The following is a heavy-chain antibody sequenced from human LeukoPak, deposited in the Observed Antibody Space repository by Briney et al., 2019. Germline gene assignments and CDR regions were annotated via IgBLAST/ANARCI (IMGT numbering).Heavy chain of an antibody. Sequence: GGSLRLSCAASGFPFGDYGMYWVRQAPGKGLEWLAVISHDGSNKHYADSVKGRITISRDNSKNTLYLQMSSLRAEDTAFYYCVKRERFLEQPPYWGQGTLVTVSS. D-gene: IGHD3-3*01. CDR1: GFPFGDYG. CDR2: ISHDGSNK. J-gene: IGHJ4*02. V-gene: IGHV3-30*18. CDR3: VKRERFLEQPPY.